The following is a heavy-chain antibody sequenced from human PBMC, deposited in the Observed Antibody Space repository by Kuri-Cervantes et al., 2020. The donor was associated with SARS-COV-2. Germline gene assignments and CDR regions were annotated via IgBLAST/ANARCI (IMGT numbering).Heavy chain of an antibody. J-gene: IGHJ6*03. CDR3: ARSIISHQIYYYFYYMDV. CDR2: ISGGGKIT. CDR1: GFTFSNYA. V-gene: IGHV3-23*01. Sequence: GESLKISCAASGFTFSNYALSWARQAPGKGLEWVATISGGGKITHYADSVKSRFTMSGDNSQNTLSLHMNSLRAEDTAIYYCARSIISHQIYYYFYYMDVWGKGTTVTVSS. D-gene: IGHD1-14*01.